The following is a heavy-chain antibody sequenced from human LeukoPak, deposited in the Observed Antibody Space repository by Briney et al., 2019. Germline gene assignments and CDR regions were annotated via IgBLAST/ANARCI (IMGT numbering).Heavy chain of an antibody. CDR2: VYHSGTT. V-gene: IGHV4-31*03. J-gene: IGHJ4*02. Sequence: SETLSLSCSVSGGPISSGGYYRSWIRQHPGMGLEWIGHVYHSGTTNYNPSLKSRVTISADTSKNQFSLKLNSVTAADTAVYFCARWAVRGVVNFDYWGQGIRVTVSS. CDR3: ARWAVRGVVNFDY. D-gene: IGHD3-10*01. CDR1: GGPISSGGYY.